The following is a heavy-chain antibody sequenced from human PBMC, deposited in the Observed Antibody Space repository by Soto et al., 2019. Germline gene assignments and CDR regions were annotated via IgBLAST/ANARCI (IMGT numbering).Heavy chain of an antibody. CDR2: ITRDGYNK. Sequence: GGSLRLSCAGSGFIFKNYALNWVRQAPGKGLEWVASITRDGYNKYYADSVKGRFTISRDNAKNSLYLQMNSLRVEDTAVYYCARAGYCSSTSCSFYGMDVWGQGTTVTVSS. J-gene: IGHJ6*02. D-gene: IGHD2-2*01. CDR3: ARAGYCSSTSCSFYGMDV. CDR1: GFIFKNYA. V-gene: IGHV3-30*04.